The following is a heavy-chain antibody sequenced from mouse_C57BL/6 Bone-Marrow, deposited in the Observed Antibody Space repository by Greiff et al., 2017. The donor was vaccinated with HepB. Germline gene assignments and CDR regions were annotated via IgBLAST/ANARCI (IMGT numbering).Heavy chain of an antibody. CDR3: ARRTVLYYAMDY. V-gene: IGHV5-12*01. J-gene: IGHJ4*01. Sequence: DVKLVESGGGLVQPGGSLKLSCAASGFTFSDYYMYWVRQTPEKRLEWVAYISTGGGSTYYPDTVKGRFTISRDKAKNTLYLQMSSLKSEDTAMYYCARRTVLYYAMDYWGQGTSVTVSS. CDR1: GFTFSDYY. CDR2: ISTGGGST.